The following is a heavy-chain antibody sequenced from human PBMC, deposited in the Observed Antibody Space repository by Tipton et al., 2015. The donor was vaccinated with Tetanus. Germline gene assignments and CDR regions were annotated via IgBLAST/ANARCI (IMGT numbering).Heavy chain of an antibody. V-gene: IGHV4-30-2*01. D-gene: IGHD4-11*01. CDR2: VYHTGGS. CDR1: GGSISSGGFS. CDR3: VRAPYSSPGQYYFDS. Sequence: TLSLTCTVSGGSISSGGFSWNWVRQPPGKGLEWIGYVYHTGGSYYSPSLKSRVTMSVDLSKNQFSLKLSSMTAADTAVYYCVRAPYSSPGQYYFDSWGRGTLVTVSS. J-gene: IGHJ4*02.